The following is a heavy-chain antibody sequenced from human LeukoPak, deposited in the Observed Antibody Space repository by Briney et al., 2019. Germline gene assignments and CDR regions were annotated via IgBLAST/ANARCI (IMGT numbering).Heavy chain of an antibody. CDR2: ISGSDGST. V-gene: IGHV3-23*01. CDR1: GFTFSSYA. D-gene: IGHD6-19*01. J-gene: IGHJ5*02. Sequence: GGSLSLSCAASGFTFSSYAMSWVRQAPGEGLEWVSAISGSDGSTYYAASAQGRFTISRKNSQNPLYLQMNSLRGEDTAVYYCAKYADSSGWYDWFDPWGQGTPVTVSS. CDR3: AKYADSSGWYDWFDP.